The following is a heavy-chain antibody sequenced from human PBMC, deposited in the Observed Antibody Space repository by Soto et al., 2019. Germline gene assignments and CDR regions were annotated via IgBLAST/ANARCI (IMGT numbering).Heavy chain of an antibody. J-gene: IGHJ2*01. CDR2: IYYSGST. CDR3: ARGRDSSIYWYFDL. Sequence: QVQLQESGPGLVKPSQTLSLTCTVSGGSISSGGYYWSWIRQHPGKGLEWIGYIYYSGSTYYNPSLKSRVTMSVDTSKNQFSLKRSSVTAADTAVYYCARGRDSSIYWYFDLWGRGTLVTVSS. V-gene: IGHV4-31*03. CDR1: GGSISSGGYY. D-gene: IGHD3-22*01.